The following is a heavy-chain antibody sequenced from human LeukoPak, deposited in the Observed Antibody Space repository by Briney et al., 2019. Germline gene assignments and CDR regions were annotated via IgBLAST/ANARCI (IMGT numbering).Heavy chain of an antibody. CDR2: IEEDGSEK. Sequence: GGSLRLSCAASGFMFDSYWMTWVRQAPGKGLEWVANIEEDGSEKYYVDSVKGRFTISRDNTKNSVYLQMNSLRAEDTAVYYCARLFWERGYSGYDCYFDYWGQGTLVTVSS. CDR3: ARLFWERGYSGYDCYFDY. J-gene: IGHJ4*02. D-gene: IGHD5-12*01. V-gene: IGHV3-7*01. CDR1: GFMFDSYW.